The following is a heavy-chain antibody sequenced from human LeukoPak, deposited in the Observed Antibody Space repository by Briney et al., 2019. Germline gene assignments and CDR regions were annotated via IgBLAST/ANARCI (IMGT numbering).Heavy chain of an antibody. CDR2: IFYSGIT. V-gene: IGHV4-39*01. Sequence: PSETLSLTCTVSGDSVSITTSYWTWIRQPPGQGLEYIGSIFYSGITFYNPSLKSGVTMSVDTSKNQFSLKLNSVTAADTAVYFCARQLAGLFFNSWGQGTLVAVSS. CDR3: ARQLAGLFFNS. CDR1: GDSVSITTSY. D-gene: IGHD6-19*01. J-gene: IGHJ4*02.